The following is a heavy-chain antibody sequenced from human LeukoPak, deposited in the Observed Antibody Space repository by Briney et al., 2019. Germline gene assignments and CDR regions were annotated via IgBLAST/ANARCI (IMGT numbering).Heavy chain of an antibody. CDR1: GGSISSYY. CDR2: INHSGST. D-gene: IGHD5-18*01. V-gene: IGHV4-34*01. CDR3: ARDRVLTWIPNYYDMDV. Sequence: SETLSLTCTVSGGSISSYYWSWIRQPPGKGLEWIGEINHSGSTNYNPSLKSRVTISVDTSKNQFSLKLSSVTAADTAVYYCARDRVLTWIPNYYDMDVWGQGTTVTVSS. J-gene: IGHJ6*02.